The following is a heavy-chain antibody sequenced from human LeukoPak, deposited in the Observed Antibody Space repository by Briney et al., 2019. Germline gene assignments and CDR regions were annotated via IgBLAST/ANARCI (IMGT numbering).Heavy chain of an antibody. CDR2: ISGSGGST. V-gene: IGHV3-23*01. Sequence: GGSLRLSCAASGFTFSSYAMSWVRQAPGKGLEWVSAISGSGGSTYYADSVKGRFTISRDNSKNTLYLQMNSLRAEDTAVYYCAKGSSGWLTHYFDYWGQGTLVTVSP. CDR3: AKGSSGWLTHYFDY. CDR1: GFTFSSYA. J-gene: IGHJ4*02. D-gene: IGHD6-19*01.